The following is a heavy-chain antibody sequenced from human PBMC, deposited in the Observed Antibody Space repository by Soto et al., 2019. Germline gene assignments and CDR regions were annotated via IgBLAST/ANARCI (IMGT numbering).Heavy chain of an antibody. J-gene: IGHJ4*02. D-gene: IGHD2-21*01. Sequence: QIQLVQSGAEVKKPGASVKVSCKTSGFTFKGYYIYWVRQATGQGLELMGWISTYNGITQYTESLQDRVTMTIETAASTAHLELRSLTSEDTAVYFCVRGDTYYSEGYFQYWGQGTLVSVSS. CDR1: GFTFKGYY. CDR2: ISTYNGIT. CDR3: VRGDTYYSEGYFQY. V-gene: IGHV1-18*01.